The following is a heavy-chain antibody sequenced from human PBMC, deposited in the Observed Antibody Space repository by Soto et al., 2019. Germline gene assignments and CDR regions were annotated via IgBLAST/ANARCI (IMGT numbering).Heavy chain of an antibody. Sequence: GPTRVNPTQTLTLTCTFSGFSLSTSGMRVSWIRQPPGKALEWLARIDWDDDKFYNTSLKTRLTISKDSSKNQVVLTMTNMDPVDTATYYCARMFHCSGGTCPFDYWGQGALVTVSS. V-gene: IGHV2-70*04. CDR3: ARMFHCSGGTCPFDY. J-gene: IGHJ4*02. D-gene: IGHD2-15*01. CDR2: IDWDDDK. CDR1: GFSLSTSGMR.